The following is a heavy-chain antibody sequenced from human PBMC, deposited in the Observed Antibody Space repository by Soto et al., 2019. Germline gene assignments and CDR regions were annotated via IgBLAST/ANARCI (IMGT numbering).Heavy chain of an antibody. CDR2: TTTAGDI. CDR1: GFTFSRYD. J-gene: IGHJ6*02. D-gene: IGHD5-12*01. CDR3: VRGKKGYHSYYGLDV. V-gene: IGHV3-13*01. Sequence: EVQLVESGGGLVQPGGSLRLSCAASGFTFSRYDMHWVRQTTAKGLEWVSGTTTAGDIDYSGSVKGRFTISRENVKNYLYLQMNSLTAEDTAVYFCVRGKKGYHSYYGLDVWGQGTTVTVSS.